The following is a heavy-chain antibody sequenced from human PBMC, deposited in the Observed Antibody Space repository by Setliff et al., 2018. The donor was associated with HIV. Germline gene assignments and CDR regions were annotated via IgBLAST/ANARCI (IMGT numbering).Heavy chain of an antibody. CDR2: INHSGST. J-gene: IGHJ4*02. CDR1: GGSFSGYY. CDR3: ARVTGIAARGYFDY. Sequence: PSETLSLTCAVYGGSFSGYYWSWIRQPPGKGLEWIGEINHSGSTNYNPSLKSRVTISVDTSKNQFSLKLSSVTAADMAVYYCARVTGIAARGYFDYWGQGTLVTVSS. D-gene: IGHD6-6*01. V-gene: IGHV4-34*01.